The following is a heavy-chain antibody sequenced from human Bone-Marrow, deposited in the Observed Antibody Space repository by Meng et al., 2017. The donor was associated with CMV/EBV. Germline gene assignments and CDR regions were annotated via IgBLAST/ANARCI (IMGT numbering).Heavy chain of an antibody. J-gene: IGHJ6*02. CDR3: ARDPLGSGPQYYYAMDV. CDR1: GYTFTGYY. V-gene: IGHV1-2*02. D-gene: IGHD3-10*01. Sequence: ASVKVSCKASGYTFTGYYMHWVRQAPGQGLEWMGWINPNSGATNYVQKFQGRVTMTRDTPISTAYMEVSRLTSDDTVVYYCARDPLGSGPQYYYAMDVWGQGTSVTVSS. CDR2: INPNSGAT.